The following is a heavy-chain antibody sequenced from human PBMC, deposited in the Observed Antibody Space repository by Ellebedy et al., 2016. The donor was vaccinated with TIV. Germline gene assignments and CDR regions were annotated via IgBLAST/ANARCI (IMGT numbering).Heavy chain of an antibody. J-gene: IGHJ4*02. D-gene: IGHD1-14*01. V-gene: IGHV4-34*01. Sequence: MPSETLSLTCAVYGESFSAYYWNWIRQPPGKGLEWIGEISHSGSANSNPSLKSRVSISVDMSRNQFSLKLSSVTAAGTAVYYCASRQKQFAFGRSRIKRTDSWGQGTLVTVSS. CDR3: ASRQKQFAFGRSRIKRTDS. CDR2: ISHSGSA. CDR1: GESFSAYY.